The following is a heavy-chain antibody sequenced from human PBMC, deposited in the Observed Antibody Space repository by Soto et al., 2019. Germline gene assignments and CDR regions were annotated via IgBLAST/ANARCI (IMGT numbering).Heavy chain of an antibody. CDR2: ISAYNGNT. J-gene: IGHJ3*02. Sequence: ASVKVXCXASXXXFSSYXISGVRQAXGQGLEWMGWISAYNGNTNXXQXXQXXXXXXXXTSTXTAYMELRSLRSDDTAVYYCAREEQWLVRSDAFDIWGQGTMVTVSS. CDR1: XXXFSSYX. V-gene: IGHV1-18*01. CDR3: AREEQWLVRSDAFDI. D-gene: IGHD6-19*01.